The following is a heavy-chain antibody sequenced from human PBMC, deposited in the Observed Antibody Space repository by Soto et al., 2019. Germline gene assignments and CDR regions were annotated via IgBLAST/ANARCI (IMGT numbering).Heavy chain of an antibody. J-gene: IGHJ5*02. CDR2: IYHSGST. V-gene: IGHV4-30-2*01. Sequence: QLQLQESGSGLVRTSQTRSLTCAVSGGSISSGGYSWNWIRQPPGKGLEWIGYIYHSGSTLYNPSLKSRVTISADKSKNQFSLKLTFVTAADTAVYYCARDQLEGNWFDPWGQGTLVTVSS. CDR1: GGSISSGGYS. CDR3: ARDQLEGNWFDP. D-gene: IGHD1-1*01.